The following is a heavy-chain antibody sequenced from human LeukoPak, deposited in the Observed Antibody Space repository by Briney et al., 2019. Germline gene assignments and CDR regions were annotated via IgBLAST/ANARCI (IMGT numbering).Heavy chain of an antibody. D-gene: IGHD3-3*01. Sequence: PSETPSLTCTVSGGSVSSGSYYWGWIRQPPGKGLEWIGSIYYSGSTYYNPSLKSRVTISVDTSKNQFSLKLSSVTAADTAVYYCARRITIFGVVNHGYYFDYWGQGTLVTVSS. CDR3: ARRITIFGVVNHGYYFDY. J-gene: IGHJ4*02. CDR1: GGSVSSGSYY. V-gene: IGHV4-39*01. CDR2: IYYSGST.